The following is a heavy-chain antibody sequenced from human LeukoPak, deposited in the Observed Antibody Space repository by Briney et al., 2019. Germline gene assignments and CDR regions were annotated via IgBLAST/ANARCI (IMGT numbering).Heavy chain of an antibody. J-gene: IGHJ4*02. CDR2: INHSGST. D-gene: IGHD3-3*01. CDR1: GGSFSGYY. CDR3: ARGPKIFNYDFWSGYYRSYFDY. Sequence: RASETLSLTCAVYGGSFSGYYWSWIGQPPGKGLEWIGEINHSGSTNYNPSLKSRVTISVDTSKNQFSLKLSSVTAADTAVYYCARGPKIFNYDFWSGYYRSYFDYWGQGTLVTVSS. V-gene: IGHV4-34*01.